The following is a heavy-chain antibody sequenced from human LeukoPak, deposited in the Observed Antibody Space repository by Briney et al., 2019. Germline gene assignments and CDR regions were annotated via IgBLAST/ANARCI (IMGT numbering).Heavy chain of an antibody. CDR3: ARGKYSGYDYYFDY. J-gene: IGHJ4*02. Sequence: SGGSLGLSCAASGFTFSSYWMSWVRQAPGKGLEWVANIKQDGSEKYYVDSVKGRFTISRDNAKNSLYLQMNSLRAEDTAVYYCARGKYSGYDYYFDYWGQGTLVTVSS. CDR2: IKQDGSEK. D-gene: IGHD5-12*01. CDR1: GFTFSSYW. V-gene: IGHV3-7*01.